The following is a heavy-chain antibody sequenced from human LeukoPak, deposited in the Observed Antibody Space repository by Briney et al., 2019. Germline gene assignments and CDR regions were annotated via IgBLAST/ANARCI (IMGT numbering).Heavy chain of an antibody. D-gene: IGHD3-10*01. CDR2: IYSGGST. V-gene: IGHV3-53*01. CDR1: GFTVSSNY. Sequence: GGSLRLSCAASGFTVSSNYMSWVRQAPGKGLEGVSVIYSGGSTYYADSVKGRFTISRHNSKNTLYLQMNSLRAEDTAVYYCAREDGSGSCDYWGQGTLVTVSS. CDR3: AREDGSGSCDY. J-gene: IGHJ4*02.